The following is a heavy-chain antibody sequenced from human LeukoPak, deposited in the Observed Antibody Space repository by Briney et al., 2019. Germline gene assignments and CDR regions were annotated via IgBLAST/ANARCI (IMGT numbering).Heavy chain of an antibody. D-gene: IGHD6-19*01. CDR1: GGSVSSYY. V-gene: IGHV4-4*09. Sequence: SETLSLTCTVSGGSVSSYYWSWIRQPPGKGLEWIGYIYNNGNTKYNSSLESRVTMSIDTSKNRFFLKLSSVTAADTAVYYCARFYSGPSGWFVLWYFDLWGRGTLVTVSS. CDR3: ARFYSGPSGWFVLWYFDL. CDR2: IYNNGNT. J-gene: IGHJ2*01.